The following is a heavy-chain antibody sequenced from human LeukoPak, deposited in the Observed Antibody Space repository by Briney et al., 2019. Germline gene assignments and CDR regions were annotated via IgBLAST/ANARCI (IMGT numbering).Heavy chain of an antibody. D-gene: IGHD5/OR15-5a*01. J-gene: IGHJ5*02. Sequence: SETLSLTCTVSGDSISDYYWNWIRQPPGKGLEWIGEINHSGSTNYNPSLKSRVTISVDTSKNQFSLKLSSVTAADTAVYYCARRRVSHNWFDPWGQGTLVTVSS. V-gene: IGHV4-34*01. CDR3: ARRRVSHNWFDP. CDR2: INHSGST. CDR1: GDSISDYY.